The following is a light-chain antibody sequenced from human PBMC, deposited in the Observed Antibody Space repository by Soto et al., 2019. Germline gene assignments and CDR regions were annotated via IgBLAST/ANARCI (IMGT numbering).Light chain of an antibody. CDR2: AAF. CDR1: HSVSSSY. V-gene: IGKV3-20*01. Sequence: EIVLTQSPGTLSLSPGERATLSCRASHSVSSSYLAWYQQKPGQAPRLLIYAAFSMATGIPDRFSGSGSGTDFTLTISRLEPEDIAVYYCQQYGSSPPYTFGQGTKLEIK. CDR3: QQYGSSPPYT. J-gene: IGKJ2*01.